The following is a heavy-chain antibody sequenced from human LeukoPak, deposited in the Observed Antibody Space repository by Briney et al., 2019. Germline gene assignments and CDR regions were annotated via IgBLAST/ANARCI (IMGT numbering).Heavy chain of an antibody. J-gene: IGHJ6*04. CDR2: INHSRST. Sequence: SETLSLTCADYGGSFSGYYWSWIRQPPGKGLEWIGEINHSRSTNYNPSLKSRVTISVNTSKNQFSLKLSSLTAADTAVYYCASVSYGMDVWGKGTTVTVSS. V-gene: IGHV4-34*01. CDR1: GGSFSGYY. CDR3: ASVSYGMDV.